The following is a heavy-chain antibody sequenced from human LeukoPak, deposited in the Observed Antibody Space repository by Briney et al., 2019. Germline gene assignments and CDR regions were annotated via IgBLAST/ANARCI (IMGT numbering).Heavy chain of an antibody. Sequence: PSETLSLTCTVSGDSISSTSYFWGWIRQPPGKGLEWIGSIYNSGRSHYNPSLKSRVTISVDTSKNQFSLKLSSVTAADTAMYFCSRDLVGATHDAFDIWGQGTMVTVSS. CDR1: GDSISSTSYF. CDR2: IYNSGRS. D-gene: IGHD1-26*01. CDR3: SRDLVGATHDAFDI. J-gene: IGHJ3*02. V-gene: IGHV4-39*07.